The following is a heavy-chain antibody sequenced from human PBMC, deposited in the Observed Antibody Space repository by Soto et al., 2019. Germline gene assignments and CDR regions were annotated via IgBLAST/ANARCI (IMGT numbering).Heavy chain of an antibody. V-gene: IGHV3-33*01. CDR1: GFTFSSYG. CDR3: ARDGGGVVVVAATYYYYYGMDV. D-gene: IGHD2-15*01. Sequence: QVQLVESGGGVVQPGRSLRLSCAASGFTFSSYGMHWVRQAPGKGLEWVAVIWYDGSNKYYADSVKGRFTISRDNSKNTLYLQMNSLRAEDTAVYYCARDGGGVVVVAATYYYYYGMDVWGQGTTVTVSS. CDR2: IWYDGSNK. J-gene: IGHJ6*02.